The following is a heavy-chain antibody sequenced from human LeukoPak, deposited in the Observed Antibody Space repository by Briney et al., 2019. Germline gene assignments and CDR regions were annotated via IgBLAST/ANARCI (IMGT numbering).Heavy chain of an antibody. D-gene: IGHD1-20*01. Sequence: ASVKVSCKASGYTFTGYYMHWVRQAPGQGLEWMGWINPNSGGTNYAQKFQGRVTMTWDTSISTAYMELSRLRSDDTAVYYCARVYNWNVHTSPKPYYFDYWGQGTLVTVSS. CDR2: INPNSGGT. CDR1: GYTFTGYY. J-gene: IGHJ4*02. CDR3: ARVYNWNVHTSPKPYYFDY. V-gene: IGHV1-2*02.